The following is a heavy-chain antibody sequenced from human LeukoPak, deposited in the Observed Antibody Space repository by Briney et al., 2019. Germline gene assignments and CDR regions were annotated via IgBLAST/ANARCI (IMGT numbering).Heavy chain of an antibody. D-gene: IGHD6-19*01. V-gene: IGHV4-59*12. J-gene: IGHJ4*02. Sequence: SETLSLTCTVSGGSISSYYWSWIRQPPGKGLEWIGYIYYSGSTNYNPSLKSRVTISVDKSKNQFSLKLSSVTAADTAVYYCARGSGWYFGVRIDYWGQGTLVTVSS. CDR1: GGSISSYY. CDR3: ARGSGWYFGVRIDY. CDR2: IYYSGST.